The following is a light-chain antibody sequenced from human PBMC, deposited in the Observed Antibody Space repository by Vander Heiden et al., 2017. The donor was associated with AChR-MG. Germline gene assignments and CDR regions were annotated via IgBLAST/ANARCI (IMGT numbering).Light chain of an antibody. J-gene: IGLJ1*01. Sequence: QSALTQPASVSGSPGQSITISCTGTSSDVGGYNYVSWYQQHPGKAPKLLIYDVSNRPSGVSNRFSGSKSGNTASLTISGLQAEDEADYYCSSYSITSTLLFGTGTEVTVL. CDR1: SSDVGGYNY. CDR2: DVS. V-gene: IGLV2-14*03. CDR3: SSYSITSTLL.